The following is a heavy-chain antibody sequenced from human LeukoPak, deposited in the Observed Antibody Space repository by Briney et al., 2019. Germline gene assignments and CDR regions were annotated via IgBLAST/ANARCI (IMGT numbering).Heavy chain of an antibody. D-gene: IGHD6-19*01. V-gene: IGHV3-11*06. CDR1: GFTFSDYY. CDR3: ARDPYSSGWYKDAFDI. Sequence: GGSLRLSCAASGFTFSDYYMSWIRQAPGKGLEWVSYISSSSSYTNYADSVKGRFTISRDNAKNSLYLQMNSLRAEDTAVYYCARDPYSSGWYKDAFDIWGQGTMVTVSS. CDR2: ISSSSSYT. J-gene: IGHJ3*02.